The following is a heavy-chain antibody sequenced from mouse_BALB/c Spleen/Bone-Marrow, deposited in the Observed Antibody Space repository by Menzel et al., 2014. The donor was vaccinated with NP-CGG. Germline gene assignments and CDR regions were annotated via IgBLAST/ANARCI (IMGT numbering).Heavy chain of an antibody. D-gene: IGHD1-1*01. CDR1: GYTFSSYW. CDR3: AREDGLWYFDV. J-gene: IGHJ1*01. CDR2: ILPGSGST. Sequence: QVQLQQSGAELMKPGASVKISCKATGYTFSSYWIECVKQRPGHGLEWIGEILPGSGSTNYNEKFKGKATFTADTSSNTAYMQLSSLTSEDSAVYYCAREDGLWYFDVWGAGTTVTVSS. V-gene: IGHV1-9*01.